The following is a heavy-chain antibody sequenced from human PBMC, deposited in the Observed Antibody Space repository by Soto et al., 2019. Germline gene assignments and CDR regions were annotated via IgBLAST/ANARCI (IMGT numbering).Heavy chain of an antibody. V-gene: IGHV4-4*02. Sequence: SETLSLTCAVSGGSISSSNWWSWVRQPPGKGLEWIGEIYHSGSTNYNPSLKSRVTISVDKSKNQFSLKLSSVTAADTAVYYCARLGSQPDYYDSSGSDYWGQGTLVTVSS. D-gene: IGHD3-22*01. CDR2: IYHSGST. CDR1: GGSISSSNW. CDR3: ARLGSQPDYYDSSGSDY. J-gene: IGHJ4*02.